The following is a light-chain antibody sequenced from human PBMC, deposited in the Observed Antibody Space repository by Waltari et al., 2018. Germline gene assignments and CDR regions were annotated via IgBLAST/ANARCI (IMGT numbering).Light chain of an antibody. CDR1: QTVDNRH. Sequence: EVVLTQSPATLSLSPGERGTLSCRASQTVDNRHLVWYQQKTGQAPRLLIFGASNRATGIPDRFSGGGSGTDFTRTISRLEPEDVAVYYCQQYGRSLTFGPGTRVDIK. V-gene: IGKV3-20*01. J-gene: IGKJ3*01. CDR3: QQYGRSLT. CDR2: GAS.